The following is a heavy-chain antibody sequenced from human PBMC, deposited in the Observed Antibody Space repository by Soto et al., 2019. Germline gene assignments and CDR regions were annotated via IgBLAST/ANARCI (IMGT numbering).Heavy chain of an antibody. CDR3: ARGVSGRYYGDSIDR. CDR2: IKEDGSEI. J-gene: IGHJ5*02. CDR1: GFTFSRYW. Sequence: GGSLRLSCAASGFTFSRYWLTWVRQAPGRGLEWLANIKEDGSEIYYVGSVKGRFTPSRDNAKNSLYLQMNSLRAEDTAVYYCARGVSGRYYGDSIDRWGRGTLVTVSS. V-gene: IGHV3-7*03. D-gene: IGHD1-26*01.